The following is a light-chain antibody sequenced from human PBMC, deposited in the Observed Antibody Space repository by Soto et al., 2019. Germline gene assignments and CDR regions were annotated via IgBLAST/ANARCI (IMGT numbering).Light chain of an antibody. V-gene: IGLV2-11*01. CDR2: GVT. Sequence: QSALTQPRSVSGSLGQSVTMSCTGTSSDVGDYNYVSWYQQDPGKAPKLMIYGVTERPSGVPDRFSGSKSGNTASLTISGLQAEDEADYYCCSYAGSYIWVFGGGTKLTVL. CDR3: CSYAGSYIWV. J-gene: IGLJ3*02. CDR1: SSDVGDYNY.